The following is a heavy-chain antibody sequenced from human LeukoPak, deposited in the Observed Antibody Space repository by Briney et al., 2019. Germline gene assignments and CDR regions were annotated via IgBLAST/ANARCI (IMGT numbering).Heavy chain of an antibody. J-gene: IGHJ5*02. Sequence: ASVKVSCKVSGYTLTELSMHWVRQAPGKGLEWMGGFDPEDGETIYAQKFQGRVTMTEDTSTDTAYMELSSLRSEDTAVYYCATLPPYYYVSSGYWIPWGQGTLVTVSS. CDR1: GYTLTELS. D-gene: IGHD3-22*01. V-gene: IGHV1-24*01. CDR3: ATLPPYYYVSSGYWIP. CDR2: FDPEDGET.